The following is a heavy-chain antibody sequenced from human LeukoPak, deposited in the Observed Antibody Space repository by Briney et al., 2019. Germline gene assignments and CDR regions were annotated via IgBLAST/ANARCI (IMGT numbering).Heavy chain of an antibody. CDR2: ISWDGGST. V-gene: IGHV3-43*01. Sequence: PGGSLRLSCAASGFTFDDYTMHWVRQAPGKGLEWVSLISWDGGSTYYADSVKGRFTISRDNSKNSLYLQMNSLRAEDTAVYYCARDGGRELRLNHWGQGTLVTVSS. J-gene: IGHJ5*02. D-gene: IGHD1-26*01. CDR1: GFTFDDYT. CDR3: ARDGGRELRLNH.